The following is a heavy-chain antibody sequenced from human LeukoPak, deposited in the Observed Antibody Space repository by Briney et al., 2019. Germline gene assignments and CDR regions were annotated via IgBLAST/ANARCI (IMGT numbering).Heavy chain of an antibody. J-gene: IGHJ6*03. Sequence: SETLSLNCAVYGGSFSGYYWSWIRQPPGKGLEWIGEVNHSGSTNYNPSLKSRVTISVDTSKNQFSLKLSSVTAADTAVYYCARALGYWRRSPGSDYYYYYMDVWGKGTTVTISS. CDR2: VNHSGST. V-gene: IGHV4-34*01. CDR1: GGSFSGYY. D-gene: IGHD3-16*01. CDR3: ARALGYWRRSPGSDYYYYYMDV.